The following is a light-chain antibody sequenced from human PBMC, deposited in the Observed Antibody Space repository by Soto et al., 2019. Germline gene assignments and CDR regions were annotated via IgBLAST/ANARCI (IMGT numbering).Light chain of an antibody. V-gene: IGKV1-6*01. Sequence: AIQMTQSPSSLSASVGARVTITCRASQGIRNDLGWYQQKPGKATKLLIYAASSLQSGVPSRFSGSGAGTYFTLTSSSLQPEDFATYYCLQDYNYPWTFGQGTKVEIK. CDR2: AAS. CDR1: QGIRND. J-gene: IGKJ1*01. CDR3: LQDYNYPWT.